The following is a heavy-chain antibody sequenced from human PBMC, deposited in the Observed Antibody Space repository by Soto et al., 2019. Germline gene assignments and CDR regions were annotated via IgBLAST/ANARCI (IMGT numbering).Heavy chain of an antibody. CDR1: GYTFTGYY. Sequence: ASVKVSCKASGYTFTGYYMHWVRQAPGQGLEWMGWINPNSGGTNYAQKFQGWVTMTRDTSISTAYMELSRLRSDGTAVYYCARDLYGSGSYYFGYWGQGTLVTVSS. J-gene: IGHJ4*02. V-gene: IGHV1-2*04. CDR3: ARDLYGSGSYYFGY. CDR2: INPNSGGT. D-gene: IGHD3-10*01.